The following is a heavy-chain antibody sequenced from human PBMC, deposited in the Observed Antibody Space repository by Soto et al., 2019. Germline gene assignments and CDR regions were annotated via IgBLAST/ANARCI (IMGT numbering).Heavy chain of an antibody. CDR2: IYYSGST. Sequence: SETLSLTCTVSGGSISSYYWSWIRQPPGKGLEWIGYIYYSGSTNYNPSLKSRVTISVDKSKNQFSLKLSSVTAADTAVYYCARGRARLELRLQHWGQGTLVTVSS. J-gene: IGHJ1*01. V-gene: IGHV4-59*01. CDR1: GGSISSYY. D-gene: IGHD3-3*01. CDR3: ARGRARLELRLQH.